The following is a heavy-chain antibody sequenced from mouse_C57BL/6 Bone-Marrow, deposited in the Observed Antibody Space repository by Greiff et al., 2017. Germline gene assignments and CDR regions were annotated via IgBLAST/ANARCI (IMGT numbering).Heavy chain of an antibody. CDR1: GYTFTDYE. Sequence: QVQLQQSGAELVRPGASVTLSCKASGYTFTDYEMHWVKQTPVHGLEWIGAIDPDTGGTAYNPKFKGKAILTADKASSTAYMELRSLTSEDSAVDYCTRLGSGFAYRGQGTLVTVSA. D-gene: IGHD4-1*01. CDR2: IDPDTGGT. V-gene: IGHV1-15*01. CDR3: TRLGSGFAY. J-gene: IGHJ3*01.